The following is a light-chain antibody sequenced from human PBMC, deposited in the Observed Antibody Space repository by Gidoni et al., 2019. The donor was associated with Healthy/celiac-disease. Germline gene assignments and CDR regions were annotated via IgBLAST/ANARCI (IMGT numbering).Light chain of an antibody. J-gene: IGKJ2*01. V-gene: IGKV1-39*01. CDR2: AAS. CDR3: QQSYSTPYI. CDR1: QSISSY. Sequence: DIQLTQSPSSLSASVGDSVTIPCRASQSISSYLNWYQQKPGKAPKRLIYAASSLQSGVPSRFSGSGSGTDFTLTISRLQPEDFATYYCQQSYSTPYIFGQGTKLEIK.